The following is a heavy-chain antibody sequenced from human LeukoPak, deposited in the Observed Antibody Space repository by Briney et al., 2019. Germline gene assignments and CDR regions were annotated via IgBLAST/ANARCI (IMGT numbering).Heavy chain of an antibody. CDR3: AKAYSGSYFGYFDY. D-gene: IGHD1-26*01. CDR1: AFTVSHTY. V-gene: IGHV3-66*01. Sequence: GGSLRLSCPASAFTVSHTYMGWVRQAPGKGLEWVSLFYSDDKTYYADSVKGRFTISRDNSKNTLYLQMNSLRAEDTAVYYCAKAYSGSYFGYFDYWGQGTLVTVSS. CDR2: FYSDDKT. J-gene: IGHJ4*02.